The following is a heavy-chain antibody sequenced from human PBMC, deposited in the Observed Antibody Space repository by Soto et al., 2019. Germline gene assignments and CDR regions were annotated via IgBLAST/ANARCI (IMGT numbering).Heavy chain of an antibody. CDR3: ARDVIWGSYRSKGTDY. CDR2: ISSSGSTI. Sequence: GGSLRLSCAASGFTFSDYYMSWIRQAPGKGLEWVSYISSSGSTIYYADSVKGRFTISRDNAKNSLYLQMNSLRAEDTAVYYCARDVIWGSYRSKGTDYWGQGTLVTVSS. J-gene: IGHJ4*02. CDR1: GFTFSDYY. V-gene: IGHV3-11*01. D-gene: IGHD3-16*02.